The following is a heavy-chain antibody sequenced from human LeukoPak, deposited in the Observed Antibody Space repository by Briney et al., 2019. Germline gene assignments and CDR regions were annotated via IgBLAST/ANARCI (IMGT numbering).Heavy chain of an antibody. CDR2: IYYSGST. CDR3: ARVAYDFWSGYYPRAEYFQH. Sequence: PSETLSLTCTVSGGSISSYYWSWIRQSPGKGLEWIGYIYYSGSTNYNPSLKSRVTISVDTSKNQFSLKLSSVTAADTAVYYCARVAYDFWSGYYPRAEYFQHWGQGTLVTVSS. CDR1: GGSISSYY. D-gene: IGHD3-3*01. V-gene: IGHV4-59*01. J-gene: IGHJ1*01.